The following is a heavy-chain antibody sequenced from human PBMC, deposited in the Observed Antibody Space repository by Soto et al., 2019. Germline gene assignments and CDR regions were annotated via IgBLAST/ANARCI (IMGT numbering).Heavy chain of an antibody. CDR2: FYGGGTT. CDR1: GFTLSRSY. V-gene: IGHV3-53*01. D-gene: IGHD2-15*01. CDR3: AIENSGLAY. Sequence: PGESLKISCAASGFTLSRSYMSWVRQAPGKGLEWVAVFYGGGTTHYADSVKGRFTISRDNSKNTLYLQMNSLRAEDTAVYYCAIENSGLAYWGQGTLVSVS. J-gene: IGHJ4*02.